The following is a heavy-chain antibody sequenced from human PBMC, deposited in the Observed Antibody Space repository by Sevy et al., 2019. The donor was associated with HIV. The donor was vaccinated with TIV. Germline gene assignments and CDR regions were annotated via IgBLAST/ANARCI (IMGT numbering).Heavy chain of an antibody. CDR1: GGSISSYY. Sequence: SETLSLTCTVSGGSISSYYWSWIRQPPGKEVEWIGYIYYTGSTNYNPSLKSRVTISVDTSKNQFSLKLTSVTAADTAVYFCARHVSVNGGIDYWGQGTLVTVSS. CDR3: ARHVSVNGGIDY. CDR2: IYYTGST. J-gene: IGHJ4*02. V-gene: IGHV4-59*08. D-gene: IGHD1-1*01.